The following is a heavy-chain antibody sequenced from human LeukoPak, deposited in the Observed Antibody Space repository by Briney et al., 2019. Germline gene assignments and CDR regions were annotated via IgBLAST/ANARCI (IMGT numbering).Heavy chain of an antibody. CDR3: ARAGYRSFPGWCDP. J-gene: IGHJ5*02. CDR2: IWYDGSNK. V-gene: IGHV3-33*08. Sequence: GGSLSLLCAASGFTYRIYGKHWVRQAPGKGLEWVAVIWYDGSNKYYADSVKGRFTIPRDNSKNTLYLQMNSLRAEDTAVYYCARAGYRSFPGWCDPWGQKTLVTVSS. CDR1: GFTYRIYG. D-gene: IGHD6-13*01.